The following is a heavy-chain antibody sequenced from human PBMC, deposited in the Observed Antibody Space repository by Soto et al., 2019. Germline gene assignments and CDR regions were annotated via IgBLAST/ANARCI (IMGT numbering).Heavy chain of an antibody. Sequence: SETLSLTYAVAGGTISGGGYSRSCIRQPPGKGLEWIGYIYHGGSANYNPSIKSRVTLSVDTSTNQCSLTLSSMTAADTAVYYCAIRSMAVVPEYWGKGTLVTVSS. J-gene: IGHJ4*02. V-gene: IGHV4-30-2*01. CDR2: IYHGGSA. CDR3: AIRSMAVVPEY. CDR1: GGTISGGGYS. D-gene: IGHD3-22*01.